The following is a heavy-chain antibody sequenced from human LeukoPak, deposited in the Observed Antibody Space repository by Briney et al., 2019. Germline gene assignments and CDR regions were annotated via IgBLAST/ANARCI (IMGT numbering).Heavy chain of an antibody. V-gene: IGHV1-69*01. J-gene: IGHJ5*02. Sequence: VASVKASCKASGGTFSSYAISWVRQAPGQGLEWMGGIIPIFGTANYAQKFQGRVTITADESTSTAYMELSSLRSEDTAVYYCARRGTTGTTSWFDPWGQGTLVTVSS. CDR2: IIPIFGTA. CDR1: GGTFSSYA. CDR3: ARRGTTGTTSWFDP. D-gene: IGHD1-1*01.